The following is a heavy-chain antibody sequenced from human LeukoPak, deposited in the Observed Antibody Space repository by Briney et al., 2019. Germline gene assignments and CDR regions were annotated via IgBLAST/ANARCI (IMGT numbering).Heavy chain of an antibody. V-gene: IGHV3-7*04. CDR1: GFTFSSYW. CDR3: ARDLGYSYVHGNWFDP. Sequence: GGSLRLSCAASGFTFSSYWMSWVREASGKGLEWVANIKQDGSEKYYVDSVNGRFTISRDNAKNSLYLQMNSLRAEDTAVYYCARDLGYSYVHGNWFDPWGQGTLVTVSS. J-gene: IGHJ5*02. D-gene: IGHD5-18*01. CDR2: IKQDGSEK.